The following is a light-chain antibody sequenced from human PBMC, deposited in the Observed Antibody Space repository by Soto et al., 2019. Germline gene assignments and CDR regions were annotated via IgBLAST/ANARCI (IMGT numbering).Light chain of an antibody. CDR3: QQHNKWPPKT. Sequence: EIVMTQSPATLSVSPGERATLSCRASQSVSSNLAWYQQKPGQAPRLLSYGASTRATGIPARFSGSGSGTEFTLTISSLQSEDFAIYYCQQHNKWPPKTFGQGTKVEIK. V-gene: IGKV3-15*01. CDR1: QSVSSN. CDR2: GAS. J-gene: IGKJ1*01.